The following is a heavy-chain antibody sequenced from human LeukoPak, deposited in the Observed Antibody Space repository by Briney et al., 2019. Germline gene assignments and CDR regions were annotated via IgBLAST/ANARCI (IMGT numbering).Heavy chain of an antibody. CDR3: AKYEKEMAAPYYYYYMDV. D-gene: IGHD5-24*01. J-gene: IGHJ6*03. CDR1: GFTFNRYG. CDR2: IRYDGSNK. V-gene: IGHV3-30*02. Sequence: GGSLRLSCAASGFTFNRYGMHWVRQAPGKGLEWVAFIRYDGSNKYYADSVKGRFTISRDDSKNTLYLQMNSLRVEDTAVYYCAKYEKEMAAPYYYYYMDVWGKGTTVTVSS.